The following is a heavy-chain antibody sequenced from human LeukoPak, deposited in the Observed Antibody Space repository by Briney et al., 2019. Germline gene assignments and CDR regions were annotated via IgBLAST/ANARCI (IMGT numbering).Heavy chain of an antibody. CDR2: IYYGGST. CDR1: GGSISSYY. CDR3: ARQKYQLLFGQKYNWFDP. V-gene: IGHV4-59*08. D-gene: IGHD2-2*01. Sequence: PSETPSLTCTVSGGSISSYYWSWIRQPPGKGLEWIGYIYYGGSTNYNPSLKSRVTISVDTSKNQFSLKLSSVTAADTAVYYCARQKYQLLFGQKYNWFDPWGQGTLVTVSS. J-gene: IGHJ5*02.